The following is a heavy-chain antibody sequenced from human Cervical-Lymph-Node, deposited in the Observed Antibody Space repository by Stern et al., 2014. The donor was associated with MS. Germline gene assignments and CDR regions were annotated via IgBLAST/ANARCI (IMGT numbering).Heavy chain of an antibody. Sequence: VQLVESGAEVKKPDSSVKVSCTASGGTFNIYAISWVRQAPGKGLEWMGGIIPIFGTANYAQKFQGRVTIIADESINTVYMEVKRLRSEDTAVYYCARDQRHSGSGNFAFDIWGQGTMVTVSS. CDR1: GGTFNIYA. J-gene: IGHJ3*02. D-gene: IGHD3-10*01. CDR2: IIPIFGTA. CDR3: ARDQRHSGSGNFAFDI. V-gene: IGHV1-69*01.